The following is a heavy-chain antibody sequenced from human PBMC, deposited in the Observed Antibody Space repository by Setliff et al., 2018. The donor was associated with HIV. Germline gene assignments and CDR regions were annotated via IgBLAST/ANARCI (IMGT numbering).Heavy chain of an antibody. D-gene: IGHD2-15*01. CDR3: ARTGQGCSYTSCHVVAVDGIDY. CDR1: GYTFTSYG. V-gene: IGHV1-18*01. J-gene: IGHJ4*02. CDR2: ISGYNGNT. Sequence: ASVKVSCKASGYTFTSYGITWVRQAPGQGLEWMGWISGYNGNTNYAQKVQGRVTMTTDTSTSTAYMELRSLRSDDTAVYYCARTGQGCSYTSCHVVAVDGIDYWGQGTLVTVTS.